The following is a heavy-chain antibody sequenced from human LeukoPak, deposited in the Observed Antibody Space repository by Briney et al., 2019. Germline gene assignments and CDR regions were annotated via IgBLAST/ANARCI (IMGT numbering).Heavy chain of an antibody. V-gene: IGHV1-46*01. CDR1: GYTFTSYY. J-gene: IGHJ5*02. CDR2: INPSSGST. D-gene: IGHD3-10*01. Sequence: GASVKVSCKASGYTFTSYYLHWVRQAPGQGLEWMGIINPSSGSTRYAQKFQGRVTMTRGTSTSTVYMELSSLRSEDTAVYYCARGTTMVRGVSQWWFDPWGQGTLVTVSS. CDR3: ARGTTMVRGVSQWWFDP.